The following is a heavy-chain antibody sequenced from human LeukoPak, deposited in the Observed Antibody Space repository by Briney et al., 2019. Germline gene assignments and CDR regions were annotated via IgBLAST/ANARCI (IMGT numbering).Heavy chain of an antibody. V-gene: IGHV4-59*02. CDR1: GVSVDAYQ. D-gene: IGHD3-10*01. CDR2: VYYTGYT. CDR3: ARGGEFDVFDI. Sequence: SETLSLTCAVSGVSVDAYQWNWIRQPPGKGLEWIGYVYYTGYTNYKPSLQGRVAISIDTSNDQFSLKLTFVTPADTATYYCARGGEFDVFDIWGQGRAVTVSS. J-gene: IGHJ3*02.